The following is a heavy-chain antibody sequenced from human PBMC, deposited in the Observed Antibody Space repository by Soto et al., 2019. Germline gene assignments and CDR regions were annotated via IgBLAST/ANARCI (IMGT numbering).Heavy chain of an antibody. V-gene: IGHV4-61*01. CDR3: ARDHRAVSQLPPYYYYCYGMDV. CDR1: GGSVSSGSYY. J-gene: IGHJ6*02. CDR2: IYYSGST. Sequence: SETLSLTCTVSGGSVSSGSYYWSWIRQPPGKGLEWIGYIYYSGSTNYNPSLKSRVTISVDTSKNQFSLKLSSVTAADTAVYYCARDHRAVSQLPPYYYYCYGMDVWGQGTTVTVSS. D-gene: IGHD2-8*01.